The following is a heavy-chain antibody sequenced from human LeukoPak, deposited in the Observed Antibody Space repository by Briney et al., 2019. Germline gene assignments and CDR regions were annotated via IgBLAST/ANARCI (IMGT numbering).Heavy chain of an antibody. Sequence: GGSLRLSCAASGFTFSSYAMSWVRQAPGKGLERVSAISGSGGSTYYADSVKGRFTISRDNAKNSLYLQMNSLRAEDTAVYYCARDGEVSGYGDFLDWFDPWGQGTLVTVSS. D-gene: IGHD4-17*01. CDR2: ISGSGGST. V-gene: IGHV3-23*01. CDR1: GFTFSSYA. J-gene: IGHJ5*02. CDR3: ARDGEVSGYGDFLDWFDP.